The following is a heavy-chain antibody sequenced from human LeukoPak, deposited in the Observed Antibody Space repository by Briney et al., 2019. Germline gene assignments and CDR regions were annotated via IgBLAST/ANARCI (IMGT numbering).Heavy chain of an antibody. CDR1: GHTFNTYG. D-gene: IGHD1-1*01. J-gene: IGHJ4*02. CDR2: INAYNGNT. CDR3: ASRPGTTLSFDY. V-gene: IGHV1-18*01. Sequence: GASVKVSCKASGHTFNTYGFSWVRQAPGQGLEWMGWINAYNGNTNYAQKLQGRVTMTTETSTSTAYMELRSLRSDATAVYYCASRPGTTLSFDYWGQGTLVTVSS.